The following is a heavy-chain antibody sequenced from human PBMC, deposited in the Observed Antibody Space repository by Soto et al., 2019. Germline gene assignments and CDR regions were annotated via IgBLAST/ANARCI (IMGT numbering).Heavy chain of an antibody. CDR1: GFTFSSYG. CDR2: ISYDGSNK. Sequence: QVQLVESGGGVVQPGRSLRLSCAASGFTFSSYGMHWVRQAPGKGLEWVAVISYDGSNKYYADSVKGRFTISRDNSKNTLYLQMNSLRAEDTALYYCAKSGSSGFFYYWGQRTLVTVSS. CDR3: AKSGSSGFFYY. J-gene: IGHJ4*02. V-gene: IGHV3-30*18. D-gene: IGHD6-19*01.